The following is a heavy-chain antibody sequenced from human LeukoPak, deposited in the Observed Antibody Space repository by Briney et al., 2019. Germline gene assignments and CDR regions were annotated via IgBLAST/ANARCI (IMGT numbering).Heavy chain of an antibody. CDR3: ARDPTRYSSGWYDAFDI. Sequence: SETLSLTCTVSGGSISSYYWSWIRQPAGKGLEWIGRIYTSRSTNYNPSLKSRVTMSVDTSKNQFSLKLSSVTAADTAVYYCARDPTRYSSGWYDAFDIWGQGTMVTVSS. D-gene: IGHD6-19*01. J-gene: IGHJ3*02. CDR2: IYTSRST. V-gene: IGHV4-4*07. CDR1: GGSISSYY.